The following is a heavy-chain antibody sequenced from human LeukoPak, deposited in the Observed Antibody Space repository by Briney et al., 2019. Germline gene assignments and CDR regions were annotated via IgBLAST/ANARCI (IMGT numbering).Heavy chain of an antibody. V-gene: IGHV4-30-2*01. CDR3: ARDIPKLGMNDY. CDR1: GGSISSGGYY. CDR2: IYHSGST. J-gene: IGHJ4*02. D-gene: IGHD7-27*01. Sequence: PSQTLSLTCTVSGGSISSGGYYWSWIRQPPGKGLEWIGYIYHSGSTYYNPSLKSRVTISVDRSKNQFSLKLSSVTAADTAVYYCARDIPKLGMNDYWGQGTLVTVSS.